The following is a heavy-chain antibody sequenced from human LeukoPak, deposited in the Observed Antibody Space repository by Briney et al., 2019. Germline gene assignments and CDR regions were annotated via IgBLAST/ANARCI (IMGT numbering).Heavy chain of an antibody. Sequence: PSETLSLTCTVSGGSISSSSYHWGWIRQPPGKGLEWIGSIYYSGSTYYNPSLKSRVTISVDTSKNQFSLKLSSVTAADTAVYYCARQGVAALFDYWGQGTLVTVSS. J-gene: IGHJ4*02. CDR2: IYYSGST. D-gene: IGHD6-19*01. CDR1: GGSISSSSYH. V-gene: IGHV4-39*01. CDR3: ARQGVAALFDY.